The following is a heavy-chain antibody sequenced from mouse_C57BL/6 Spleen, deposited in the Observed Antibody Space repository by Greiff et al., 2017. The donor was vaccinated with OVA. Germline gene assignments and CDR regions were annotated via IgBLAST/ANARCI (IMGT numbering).Heavy chain of an antibody. CDR2: ISYSGST. J-gene: IGHJ4*01. CDR1: GYSITSGYD. Sequence: ESGPGMVKPSQSLSLTCTVTGYSITSGYDWHWIRHFPGNKLEWMGYISYSGSTNYNPSLKSRISITHDTSKNHFFLKLNSVTTEDTATYYCASSDYDIAMDYWGQGTSVTVSS. V-gene: IGHV3-1*01. CDR3: ASSDYDIAMDY. D-gene: IGHD2-4*01.